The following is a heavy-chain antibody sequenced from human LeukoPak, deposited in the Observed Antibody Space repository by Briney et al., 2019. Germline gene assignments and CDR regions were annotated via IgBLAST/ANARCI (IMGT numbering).Heavy chain of an antibody. CDR3: AKDMGGENFYAGSGYDY. CDR1: GFVFEDYT. V-gene: IGHV3-43*01. J-gene: IGHJ4*02. Sequence: PGGSLRLSCTASGFVFEDYTMHWVRQTPGKGLEWVSLIHWDDDRTYYADSVKGRFTIYRDNSKNSLYLQMNSLRTEDTALYYCAKDMGGENFYAGSGYDYWGQGILVTVSS. CDR2: IHWDDDRT. D-gene: IGHD2/OR15-2a*01.